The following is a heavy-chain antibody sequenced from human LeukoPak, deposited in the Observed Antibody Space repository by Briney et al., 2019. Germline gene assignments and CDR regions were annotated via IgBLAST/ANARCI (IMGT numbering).Heavy chain of an antibody. CDR1: GYTFTSYY. V-gene: IGHV1-46*01. CDR3: ARGRGYSSGWYWFDP. J-gene: IGHJ5*02. CDR2: INPSGGST. Sequence: ASVKVSCKASGYTFTSYYMHWVRQAPGQGLEWMGIINPSGGSTSYAQKFQGRVTMTRNTSISTAYMELSSLRSEDTAVYYCARGRGYSSGWYWFDPWGQGTLVTVSS. D-gene: IGHD6-19*01.